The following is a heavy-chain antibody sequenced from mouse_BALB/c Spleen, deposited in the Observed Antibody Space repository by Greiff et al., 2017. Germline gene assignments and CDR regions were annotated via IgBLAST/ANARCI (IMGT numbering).Heavy chain of an antibody. CDR1: GFTFSSYG. V-gene: IGHV5-6-3*01. J-gene: IGHJ2*01. Sequence: EVKVVESGGGLVQPGGSLKLSCAASGFTFSSYGMSWVRQTPDKRLELVATINSNGGSTYYPDSVKGRFTISRDNAKNTLYLQMSSLKSEDTAMYYCARDRVYWGQGTTLTVSS. CDR2: INSNGGST. CDR3: ARDRVY. D-gene: IGHD3-1*01.